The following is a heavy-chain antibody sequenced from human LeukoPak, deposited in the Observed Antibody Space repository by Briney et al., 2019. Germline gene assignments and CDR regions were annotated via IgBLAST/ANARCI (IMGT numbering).Heavy chain of an antibody. J-gene: IGHJ4*02. Sequence: PGGSLRLSCVASGFTFSNYYMHWVRHVPGKGPVWVSRIGGDGSSILYADSVKGRFTISRDNAKNSLYVQMNSLRADDSAVYYCARSSSGVYIQWGQGTLVTVSS. V-gene: IGHV3-74*01. D-gene: IGHD2-15*01. CDR2: IGGDGSSI. CDR1: GFTFSNYY. CDR3: ARSSSGVYIQ.